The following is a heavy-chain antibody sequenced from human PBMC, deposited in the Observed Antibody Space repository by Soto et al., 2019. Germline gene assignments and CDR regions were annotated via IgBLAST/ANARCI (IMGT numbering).Heavy chain of an antibody. V-gene: IGHV3-11*05. CDR1: GFTFSDYY. D-gene: IGHD6-13*01. CDR3: ARIITAGGGRRYFDL. Sequence: QVQLVESGGGLLKPGGSLRLSCVASGFTFSDYYMSWIRQAPGKGLEWVSYINSSSSYTNYADSVKGRFTISRDNAKNSLYLQMNSLRAEDTAVYYCARIITAGGGRRYFDLWGRGTLVTVSS. CDR2: INSSSSYT. J-gene: IGHJ2*01.